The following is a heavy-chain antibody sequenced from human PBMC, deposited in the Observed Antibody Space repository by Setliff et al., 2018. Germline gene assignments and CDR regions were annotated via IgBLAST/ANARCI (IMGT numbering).Heavy chain of an antibody. CDR2: ISAYNGNT. J-gene: IGHJ4*02. Sequence: ASVKVSCKASGYTFTSYGISWVRQASGQGLEWMGWISAYNGNTNYAQKLQGRVTMTTDTSTSTAYMELRSLRSDDTAVYYCARDRGVGGYNFWSGTTTYYFDYWGQGTLVTVSS. V-gene: IGHV1-18*01. D-gene: IGHD3-3*01. CDR3: ARDRGVGGYNFWSGTTTYYFDY. CDR1: GYTFTSYG.